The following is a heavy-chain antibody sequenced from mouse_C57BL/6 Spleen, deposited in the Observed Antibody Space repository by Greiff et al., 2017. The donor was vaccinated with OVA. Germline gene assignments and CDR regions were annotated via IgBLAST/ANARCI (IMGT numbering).Heavy chain of an antibody. J-gene: IGHJ2*01. D-gene: IGHD1-1*01. CDR2: IYPGSGST. CDR1: GYTFTSYW. Sequence: VKLHQPGAELVKPGASVKMSCKASGYTFTSYWITWVKQRPGQGLEWIGDIYPGSGSTNYNEKFKSKATLTVDTSSSTAYMQLSSLTSEDSAVYYGARGTTVVDGYFDYWGQGTTLTVSS. V-gene: IGHV1-55*01. CDR3: ARGTTVVDGYFDY.